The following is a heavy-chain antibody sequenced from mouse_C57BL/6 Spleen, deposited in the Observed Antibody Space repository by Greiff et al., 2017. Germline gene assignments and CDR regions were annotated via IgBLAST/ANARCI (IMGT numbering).Heavy chain of an antibody. V-gene: IGHV1-82*01. CDR1: GYAFSSSW. Sequence: VKLQESGPELVKPGASVKISCKASGYAFSSSWMNWVKQRPGKGLEWIGRIYPGDGDTNYNGKFKGKATLTADKSSSTAYMQLSSLTSEDSAVYFCAHLDSSGYGWFAYWGQGTLVTVSA. D-gene: IGHD3-2*02. J-gene: IGHJ3*01. CDR3: AHLDSSGYGWFAY. CDR2: IYPGDGDT.